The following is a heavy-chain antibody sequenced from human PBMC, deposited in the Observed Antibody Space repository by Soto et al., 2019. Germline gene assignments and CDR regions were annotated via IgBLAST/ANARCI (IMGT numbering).Heavy chain of an antibody. Sequence: GGSLRLSCAASGFTFSSYWMHWVRQGPGKGLVWVSRVNSDESTTSYADPVKGRFTISRDNAKNTLYLQMSSLRVEDTALYYCVCFECGRTEVVNAMEANGYWGQGTLVTVSS. CDR3: VCFECGRTEVVNAMEANGY. J-gene: IGHJ4*02. V-gene: IGHV3-74*01. D-gene: IGHD2-21*01. CDR2: VNSDESTT. CDR1: GFTFSSYW.